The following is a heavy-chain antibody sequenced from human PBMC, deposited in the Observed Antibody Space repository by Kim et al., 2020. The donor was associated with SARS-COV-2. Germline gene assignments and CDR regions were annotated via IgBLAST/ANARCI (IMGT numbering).Heavy chain of an antibody. D-gene: IGHD5-12*01. Sequence: ASVKVSCKASGYTFTSYYMHWVRQAPGQGLEWMGIINPSGGSTSYAQKFQGRVTMTRDTSTSTVYMELSSLRSEDTAVYYCATLQVGYSGYDHFDYWGQGTLVTVSS. J-gene: IGHJ4*02. CDR2: INPSGGST. CDR1: GYTFTSYY. CDR3: ATLQVGYSGYDHFDY. V-gene: IGHV1-46*01.